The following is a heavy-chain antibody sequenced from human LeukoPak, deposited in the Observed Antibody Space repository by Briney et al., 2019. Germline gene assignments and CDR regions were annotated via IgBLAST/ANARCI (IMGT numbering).Heavy chain of an antibody. CDR3: ARPSSAAAPIDY. CDR1: GYSFTSYW. D-gene: IGHD6-13*01. CDR2: IYPGDSDT. Sequence: GESLKISCKGSGYSFTSYWIDWVRQMPGKGLEWRGTIYPGDSDTRYSPSFQGQVTISADKSISTAYLQWSSLKASDTAMYYCARPSSAAAPIDYWGQGTLVTVSS. J-gene: IGHJ4*02. V-gene: IGHV5-51*01.